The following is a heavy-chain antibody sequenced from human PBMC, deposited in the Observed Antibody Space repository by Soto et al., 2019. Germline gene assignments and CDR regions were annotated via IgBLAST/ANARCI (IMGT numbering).Heavy chain of an antibody. CDR2: LYNSGST. V-gene: IGHV4-59*01. D-gene: IGHD5-18*01. Sequence: WPWIRQPPGTGLEWIGCLYNSGSTNYNPALKSRATISVDTSKNQFSLRLSSVTAADTAVYYCARDNGYSYGYFDYWGQGTLVTVSS. J-gene: IGHJ4*02. CDR3: ARDNGYSYGYFDY.